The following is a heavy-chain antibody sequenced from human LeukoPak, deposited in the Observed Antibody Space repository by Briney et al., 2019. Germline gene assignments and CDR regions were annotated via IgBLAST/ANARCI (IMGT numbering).Heavy chain of an antibody. CDR1: GFTFSSYA. CDR2: INHSGST. Sequence: GSLRLSCAASGFTFSSYAMSWVRQPPGKGLEWIGEINHSGSTNYNPSLKSRVTISVDTSKNQFSLKLSSVTAADTAVYYCARGQGCSSTSCYTHWFDPWGQGTLVTVSS. D-gene: IGHD2-2*02. CDR3: ARGQGCSSTSCYTHWFDP. J-gene: IGHJ5*02. V-gene: IGHV4-34*01.